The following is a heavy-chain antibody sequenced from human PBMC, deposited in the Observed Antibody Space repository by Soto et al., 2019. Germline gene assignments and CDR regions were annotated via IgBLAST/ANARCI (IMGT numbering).Heavy chain of an antibody. J-gene: IGHJ2*01. Sequence: SETWSLTCAVHGGSFSGFYWTWIRQPPGKGLEWIGEINHSGSSNYNPTLKSRVTMSLDTSRKQFSLSLNSVTAADTAVYYCARMAGPWYFDLWGRGNLV. V-gene: IGHV4-34*01. CDR3: ARMAGPWYFDL. CDR1: GGSFSGFY. CDR2: INHSGSS.